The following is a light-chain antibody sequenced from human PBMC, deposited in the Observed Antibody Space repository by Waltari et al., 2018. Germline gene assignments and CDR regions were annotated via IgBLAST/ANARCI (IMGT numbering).Light chain of an antibody. CDR3: QHYHSFPYT. CDR1: QSISTW. J-gene: IGKJ2*01. CDR2: AAY. V-gene: IGKV1-5*03. Sequence: DIHMTQSPSTLSASVGDRVTITCRARQSISTWLAWYQLKPRMPPNLLIYAAYTLERGVPSRFSGSGSGTEFTLGINSLQPDDFATYYCQHYHSFPYTFGQGTKLEIK.